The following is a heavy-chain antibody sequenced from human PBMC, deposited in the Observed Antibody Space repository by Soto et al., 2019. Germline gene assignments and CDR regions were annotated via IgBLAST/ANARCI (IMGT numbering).Heavy chain of an antibody. Sequence: QVQLVESGGGVVQPGRSLRLSCAASGFTFRSYAMHWVRQAPGKGLEWVAVISYDGRNKYYADSVKGRFTISRDNSKNTLYLQMNSLRTEDTAVYYCAREYCSGRSCYYLDYWGQGTLVTVSS. CDR3: AREYCSGRSCYYLDY. D-gene: IGHD2-15*01. CDR1: GFTFRSYA. V-gene: IGHV3-30*04. CDR2: ISYDGRNK. J-gene: IGHJ4*02.